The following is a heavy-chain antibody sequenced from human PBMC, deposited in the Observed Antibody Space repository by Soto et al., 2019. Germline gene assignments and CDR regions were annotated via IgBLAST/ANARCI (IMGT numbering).Heavy chain of an antibody. D-gene: IGHD4-17*01. CDR3: ASGYGDYEVDY. CDR1: GFTFSSYW. CDR2: INSDGSST. J-gene: IGHJ4*02. Sequence: GGSLRLSCAASGFTFSSYWMHWVRQAPGKGLVWVSRINSDGSSTSYADSVKGRFTISRDNAKNTLYLQMNSLRAEDTAVYYCASGYGDYEVDYWGQGTLVTVSS. V-gene: IGHV3-74*01.